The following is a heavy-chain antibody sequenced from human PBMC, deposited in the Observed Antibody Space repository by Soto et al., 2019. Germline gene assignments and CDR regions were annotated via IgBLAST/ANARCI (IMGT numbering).Heavy chain of an antibody. V-gene: IGHV1-18*01. CDR2: ISAYNGNT. CDR1: GYTFTSYG. Sequence: ASVKVSCKASGYTFTSYGISWVRHAPGQGLEWMGWISAYNGNTNYAQKLQGRVTMTTDTSTSTAYMELRSLRSDDTAGYYCAAWDRPPAAIGCNWFDPWGQGTLVTVSS. CDR3: AAWDRPPAAIGCNWFDP. D-gene: IGHD2-2*01. J-gene: IGHJ5*02.